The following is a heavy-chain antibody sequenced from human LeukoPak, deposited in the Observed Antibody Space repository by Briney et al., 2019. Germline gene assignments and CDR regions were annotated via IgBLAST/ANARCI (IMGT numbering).Heavy chain of an antibody. Sequence: GGSLRLSCAASGFTFSTYRMDWVRQAPGQGLEWVSSISSTSSYIYYADSVRGRFTISGDNAKNSLYLQMNSLRAEDTAVYYCARGPPFGRDCSTTSCYQDYWGQGTLVTVSS. V-gene: IGHV3-21*01. D-gene: IGHD2-2*01. CDR1: GFTFSTYR. CDR2: ISSTSSYI. CDR3: ARGPPFGRDCSTTSCYQDY. J-gene: IGHJ4*02.